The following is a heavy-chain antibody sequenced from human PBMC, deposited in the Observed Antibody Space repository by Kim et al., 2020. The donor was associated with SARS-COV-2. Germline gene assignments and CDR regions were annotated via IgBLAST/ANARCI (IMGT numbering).Heavy chain of an antibody. J-gene: IGHJ5*02. V-gene: IGHV1-2*06. CDR1: GYTFTGYY. CDR3: ARGYNWNYGGHLCWFDP. CDR2: INPNSGGT. D-gene: IGHD1-7*01. Sequence: ASVKVSCKASGYTFTGYYMHWVRQAPGQGLEWMGRINPNSGGTNYAQKFQGRVTMTRDTSISTAYMELSRLRSDDTAVYYCARGYNWNYGGHLCWFDPWGQGTLVTVSS.